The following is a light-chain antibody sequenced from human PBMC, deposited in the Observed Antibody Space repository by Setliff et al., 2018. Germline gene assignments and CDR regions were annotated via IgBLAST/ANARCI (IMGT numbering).Light chain of an antibody. CDR3: SSYAGGSNFV. CDR2: DVT. V-gene: IGLV2-14*01. Sequence: QSVLTQPASVSGSPGQSITISCTGTNSDVGTYSFVSWYQQHPGKAPKLMIYDVTNRPSGVSSRFSGSKSGNTASLTISGLQAEDEADYYCSSYAGGSNFVFGTGTKVTV. CDR1: NSDVGTYSF. J-gene: IGLJ1*01.